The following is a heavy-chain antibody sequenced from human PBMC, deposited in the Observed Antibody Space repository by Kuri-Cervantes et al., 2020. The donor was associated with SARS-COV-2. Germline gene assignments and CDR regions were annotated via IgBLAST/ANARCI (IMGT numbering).Heavy chain of an antibody. CDR3: ARDLSRIAAPGWFDP. D-gene: IGHD6-13*01. V-gene: IGHV1-46*01. CDR1: GYTFTSYY. CDR2: INPSGGST. Sequence: ASVKVSCKASGYTFTSYYMHWVRQAPGQGLEWMGIINPSGGSTSYAQKFQGRVTITADESTSTAYMELRSLRSDDTAVYYCARDLSRIAAPGWFDPWGQGTLVTVSS. J-gene: IGHJ5*02.